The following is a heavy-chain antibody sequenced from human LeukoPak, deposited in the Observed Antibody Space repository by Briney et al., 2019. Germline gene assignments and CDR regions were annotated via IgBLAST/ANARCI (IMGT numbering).Heavy chain of an antibody. V-gene: IGHV4-39*01. CDR2: VFYSGSA. CDR3: ARIGHGANSHLKWYSDV. Sequence: PSETLSLTCDVSGVSISTSIYYWAWVRQPPGKGLEWIGSVFYSGSAYYSPSFKSRLGIPLDTSKNQFSLQLSSVTVADTAVYYCARIGHGANSHLKWYSDVWGRGTLVTVSS. D-gene: IGHD4-23*01. J-gene: IGHJ2*01. CDR1: GVSISTSIYY.